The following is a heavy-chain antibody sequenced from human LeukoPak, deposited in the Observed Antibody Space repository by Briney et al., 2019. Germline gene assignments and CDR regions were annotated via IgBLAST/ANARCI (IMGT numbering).Heavy chain of an antibody. CDR2: ISSSGSTI. V-gene: IGHV3-11*01. CDR1: GFTFSDYY. Sequence: GGSLRLSCAACGFTFSDYYMSWIRQARGKGLEWVSYISSSGSTIYYADSVKGRFTISRDNAKNSLYLQMNSLRAEDTAVYYCARLNCSSTSCYRVRYYYYGMDVWGQGTTVTVSS. J-gene: IGHJ6*02. D-gene: IGHD2-2*01. CDR3: ARLNCSSTSCYRVRYYYYGMDV.